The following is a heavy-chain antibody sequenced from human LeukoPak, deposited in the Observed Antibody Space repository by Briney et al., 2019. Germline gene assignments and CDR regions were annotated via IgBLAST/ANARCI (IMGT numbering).Heavy chain of an antibody. CDR3: ARVVTAIGYFDL. CDR1: GGSISSYY. D-gene: IGHD2-21*02. V-gene: IGHV4-59*01. J-gene: IGHJ2*01. CDR2: IYYSGST. Sequence: SETLSHTCTVSGGSISSYYWSWIRQPPGKGLEWIGYIYYSGSTNYNPSLKSRVTISVDTSKNQFSLRLSSVTAADTAVYYCARVVTAIGYFDLWGRGTLVTVSS.